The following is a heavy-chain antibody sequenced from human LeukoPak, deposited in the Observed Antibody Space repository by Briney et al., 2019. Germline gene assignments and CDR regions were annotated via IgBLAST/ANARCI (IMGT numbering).Heavy chain of an antibody. J-gene: IGHJ4*02. CDR2: ISYDGSNK. CDR1: GFTFSSYA. Sequence: PGGSLRLSCAASGFTFSSYAMHWVRQAPGKGLEWVAVISYDGSNKYYADSVKGRFTISRDNSKNTLYLQMNSLRAEDTAVYYCARDWYYYDSSGYYFPLDYWGQGTLVTVSS. D-gene: IGHD3-22*01. CDR3: ARDWYYYDSSGYYFPLDY. V-gene: IGHV3-30-3*01.